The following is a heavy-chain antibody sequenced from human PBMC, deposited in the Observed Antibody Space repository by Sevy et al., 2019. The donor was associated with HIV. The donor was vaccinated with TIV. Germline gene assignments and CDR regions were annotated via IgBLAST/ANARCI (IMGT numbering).Heavy chain of an antibody. CDR2: FSFGCGRI. J-gene: IGHJ4*02. CDR3: AREGCTKPHDY. D-gene: IGHD2-8*01. V-gene: IGHV3-23*01. CDR1: GFTFSKYS. Sequence: GGSLRLSCEASGFTFSKYSMSWVRQAPGKGLEWVSTFSFGCGRINYADSVKGRFTSTRDDSKNTLYLQMNSLRAEDTSVYYCAREGCTKPHDYWGQGTLVIVSS.